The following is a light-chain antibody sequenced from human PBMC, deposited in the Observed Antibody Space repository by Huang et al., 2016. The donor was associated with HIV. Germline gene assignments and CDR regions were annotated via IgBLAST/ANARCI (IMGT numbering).Light chain of an antibody. CDR2: DAS. CDR3: QQPGS. V-gene: IGKV3-11*01. Sequence: EIVLTQSPATLSLSPGERATLSCRASQSVGGYLAWYPQKPGQAPELLICDASTRATGIPARFSGSGSGTDFTLTISSLEPEDFAVYYCQQPGSFGQGTKVDIK. CDR1: QSVGGY. J-gene: IGKJ2*01.